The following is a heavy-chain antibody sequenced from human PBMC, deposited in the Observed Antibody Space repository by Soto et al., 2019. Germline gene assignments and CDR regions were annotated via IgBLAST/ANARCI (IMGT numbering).Heavy chain of an antibody. D-gene: IGHD2-15*01. CDR2: IFWDDDK. CDR3: AHRRYCSGGSCYDY. J-gene: IGHJ4*02. Sequence: GSGPTLVNPTQTLTLTCTFSGFSLSTSGVGVGWIRQPPGKALEWLAVIFWDDDKRYSPSLKDRLTITKDTSKNQVVLTMTNMDPADTATYYCAHRRYCSGGSCYDYWGQGTLVTVSS. CDR1: GFSLSTSGVG. V-gene: IGHV2-5*02.